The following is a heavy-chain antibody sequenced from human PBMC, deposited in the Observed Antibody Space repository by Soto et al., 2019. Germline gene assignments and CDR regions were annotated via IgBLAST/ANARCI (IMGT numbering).Heavy chain of an antibody. CDR3: ASDSSSRAYYMDV. CDR2: ISSNGGST. CDR1: GFTFSSYA. J-gene: IGHJ6*03. Sequence: GWSLRLSCAASGFTFSSYAMHWVRQAPGKGLEYVSAISSNGGSTYYANSVKGRFTISRDNSKNTLYLQMGSLRAEDMAVYYCASDSSSRAYYMDVWGKGTTVTVSS. D-gene: IGHD6-13*01. V-gene: IGHV3-64*01.